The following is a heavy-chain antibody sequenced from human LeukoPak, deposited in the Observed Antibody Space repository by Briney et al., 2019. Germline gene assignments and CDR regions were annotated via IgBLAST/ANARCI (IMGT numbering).Heavy chain of an antibody. Sequence: SETLSLTCAVSGGSISSPLWWSWVRQPPGEGLEWIGEIYHDGTTNYKSSLKSQATISLDKSKNQFSLNLGSVTAADTAVYYCANHRNSLIVVVLPHWGQGTLVTVSS. CDR3: ANHRNSLIVVVLPH. D-gene: IGHD2-2*01. J-gene: IGHJ4*02. V-gene: IGHV4-4*02. CDR2: IYHDGTT. CDR1: GGSISSPLW.